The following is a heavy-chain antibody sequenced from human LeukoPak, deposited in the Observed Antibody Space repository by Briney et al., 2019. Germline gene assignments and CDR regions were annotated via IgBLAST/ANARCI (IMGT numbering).Heavy chain of an antibody. CDR1: GYTFSDYW. CDR2: IYPDDSET. V-gene: IGHV5-51*01. J-gene: IGHJ3*01. Sequence: GEPLKISCKASGYTFSDYWIGWVRHTPGKGLEWMTIIYPDDSETRYSPSLQGQVTISADKSINTAYLQWSSLKASDSGMYYCARQRGYRMTKDGFDVWGQGTMVTVSS. D-gene: IGHD5-18*01. CDR3: ARQRGYRMTKDGFDV.